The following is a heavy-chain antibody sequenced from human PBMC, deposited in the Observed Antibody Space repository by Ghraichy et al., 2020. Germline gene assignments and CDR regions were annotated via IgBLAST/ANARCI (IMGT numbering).Heavy chain of an antibody. CDR2: IYSGDAT. CDR1: GFTVRSNY. Sequence: SCAASGFTVRSNYMSWVRQAPGRGLEWVSVIYSGDATYYADFVKGRFTISRDNPKNTVYLQMNSLRAEDTAVYYCARGGYPTYYFDYWGQGTLVTVSS. J-gene: IGHJ4*02. CDR3: ARGGYPTYYFDY. D-gene: IGHD3-22*01. V-gene: IGHV3-53*01.